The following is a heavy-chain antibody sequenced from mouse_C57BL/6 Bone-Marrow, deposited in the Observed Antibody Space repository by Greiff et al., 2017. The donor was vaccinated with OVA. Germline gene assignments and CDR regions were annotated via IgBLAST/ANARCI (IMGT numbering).Heavy chain of an antibody. CDR1: GYSITSGYY. CDR2: ISYDGSN. CDR3: ALTGTRYFDV. Sequence: EVKLMESGPGLVKPSQSLSLTCSVTGYSITSGYYWNWIRQFPGNKLEWMGYISYDGSNNYNPSLKNRISITRDTSKNQFFLKLNSVTTEDTATYYCALTGTRYFDVWGTGTTVTVSS. D-gene: IGHD4-1*01. V-gene: IGHV3-6*01. J-gene: IGHJ1*03.